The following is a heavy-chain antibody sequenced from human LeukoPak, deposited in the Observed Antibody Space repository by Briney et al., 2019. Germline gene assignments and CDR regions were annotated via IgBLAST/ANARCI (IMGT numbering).Heavy chain of an antibody. J-gene: IGHJ4*02. D-gene: IGHD7-27*01. CDR3: ASTLLGIFDY. CDR2: IYYSGST. Sequence: SETLSLTCIDSVGSISSCYWSWIRQPPGTGLEWIGYIYYSGSTNYNPSLKSRVTISVDTSKNQFSLKLSSVTAADTAVYYCASTLLGIFDYWGQGTLVTVSS. V-gene: IGHV4-59*01. CDR1: VGSISSCY.